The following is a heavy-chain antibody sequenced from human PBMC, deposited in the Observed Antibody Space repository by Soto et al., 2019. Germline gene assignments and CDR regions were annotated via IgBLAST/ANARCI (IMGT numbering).Heavy chain of an antibody. CDR2: IYHSGST. CDR1: GGSMSSPNW. Sequence: QVQLQESGPGLVMPSGTLSLTCAVSGGSMSSPNWWSWVRQSPGKGLEWIGEIYHSGSTNYNPSLTSRVTISVEKSKNQFSLNLSSVTAADTAGYYCASRLAGHYYGLDVWGQGTTVTVSS. V-gene: IGHV4-4*02. CDR3: ASRLAGHYYGLDV. J-gene: IGHJ6*02.